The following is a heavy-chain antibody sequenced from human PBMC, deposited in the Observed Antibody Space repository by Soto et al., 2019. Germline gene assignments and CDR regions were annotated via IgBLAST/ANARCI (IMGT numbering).Heavy chain of an antibody. CDR2: IYYSGST. D-gene: IGHD2-2*01. V-gene: IGHV4-39*07. J-gene: IGHJ4*02. CDR1: GGSISSSSYY. Sequence: SETLSLTCTVSGGSISSSSYYWGWIRQPPGEGLEWIGSIYYSGSTYYNPSLKSRVTISVDTSKNQFSLKLSSVTAADTAVYYCATSDCSSTSCYWYPLDYWGQGTLVTVSS. CDR3: ATSDCSSTSCYWYPLDY.